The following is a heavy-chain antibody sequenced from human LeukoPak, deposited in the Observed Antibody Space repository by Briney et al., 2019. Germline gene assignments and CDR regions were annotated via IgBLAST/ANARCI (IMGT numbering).Heavy chain of an antibody. V-gene: IGHV1-69*04. J-gene: IGHJ4*02. CDR1: GYTFTSYG. CDR2: IIPILGIA. CDR3: AMGDLGELEVVDY. D-gene: IGHD3-16*01. Sequence: ASVKVSCKASGYTFTSYGISWVRQAPGQGLEWMGRIIPILGIANYAQKFQGRVTITADKSTSTAYMELSSLRSEDTAVYYCAMGDLGELEVVDYWGQGTLVTVSS.